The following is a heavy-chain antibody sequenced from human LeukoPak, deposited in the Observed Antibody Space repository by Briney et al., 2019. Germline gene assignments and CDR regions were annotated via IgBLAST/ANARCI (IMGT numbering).Heavy chain of an antibody. V-gene: IGHV3-73*01. D-gene: IGHD3-10*01. CDR3: RGRFGESDSDY. Sequence: GGSLRLSCAASGFTFSGSAMHWVRQASGKGLEWVGRIRSKANSYATAYAASVKGRFTISRDDSKNTAYLQMNSLKTEDTAVYYCRGRFGESDSDYWGQGTLVTVSS. J-gene: IGHJ4*02. CDR1: GFTFSGSA. CDR2: IRSKANSYAT.